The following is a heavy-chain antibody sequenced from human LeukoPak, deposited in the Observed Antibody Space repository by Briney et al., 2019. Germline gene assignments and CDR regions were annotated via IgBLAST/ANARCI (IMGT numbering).Heavy chain of an antibody. J-gene: IGHJ3*02. V-gene: IGHV3-23*01. Sequence: GGSLRLSCAASGFTFSSYAMSWVRQAPGKGLEWVSAISGSGGSTYYADSVKGRFTISRDNSKNTLYLQMNSLRAEDTAVYYCAKNSGSDFWSGPNSNDAFDIWGQGTMVTVSS. D-gene: IGHD3-3*01. CDR2: ISGSGGST. CDR1: GFTFSSYA. CDR3: AKNSGSDFWSGPNSNDAFDI.